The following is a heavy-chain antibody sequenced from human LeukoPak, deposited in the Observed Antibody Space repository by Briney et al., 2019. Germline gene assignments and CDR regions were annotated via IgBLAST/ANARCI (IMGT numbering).Heavy chain of an antibody. Sequence: GGSLRLSCTTSGFTFGDYAMNWVRQAPGKGLEWVAVISYDGSNKYYADSVKGRFTISRDNAKNTLYLQMNSLRAEDTAVYYRATGNYYDSRGYYTFGHWGQGTLVTVSS. CDR1: GFTFGDYA. V-gene: IGHV3-30*07. J-gene: IGHJ1*01. D-gene: IGHD3-22*01. CDR2: ISYDGSNK. CDR3: ATGNYYDSRGYYTFGH.